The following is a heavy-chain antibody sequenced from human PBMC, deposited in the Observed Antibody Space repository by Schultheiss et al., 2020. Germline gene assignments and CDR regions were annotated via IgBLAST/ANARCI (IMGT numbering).Heavy chain of an antibody. CDR2: IYYSGST. D-gene: IGHD2-2*02. V-gene: IGHV4-59*12. CDR1: GGSISSYY. Sequence: SETLSLTCTVSGGSISSYYWSWIRQPPGKGLEWIGYIYYSGSTNYNPSLKSRVTISVDTSKNQFSLKLSSVTAADTAVYCCARGWREYQLLYSPRYFDYWGQGTLVTVSS. CDR3: ARGWREYQLLYSPRYFDY. J-gene: IGHJ4*02.